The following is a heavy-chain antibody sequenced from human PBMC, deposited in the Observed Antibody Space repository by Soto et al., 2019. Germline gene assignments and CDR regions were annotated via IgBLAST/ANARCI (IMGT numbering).Heavy chain of an antibody. Sequence: PSETLSLTCTVSGGSISSGGYYWSWIRQHPGKGLEWIGYIYYSGSTYYNPSLKGRVTISVDTSKNQFSLKLSSVTAADTAVYYCARGHYYDSSGYFRPNWFDPWGQGTLVTVSS. CDR1: GGSISSGGYY. D-gene: IGHD3-22*01. CDR2: IYYSGST. J-gene: IGHJ5*02. V-gene: IGHV4-31*03. CDR3: ARGHYYDSSGYFRPNWFDP.